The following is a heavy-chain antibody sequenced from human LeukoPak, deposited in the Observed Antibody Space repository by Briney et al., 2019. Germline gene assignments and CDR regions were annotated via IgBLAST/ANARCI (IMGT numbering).Heavy chain of an antibody. CDR2: ISSSTSYI. J-gene: IGHJ4*02. Sequence: GGSLRLSCAASGFTFSSYSMNWVRQAPGKGLEWVSSISSSTSYIYYADSVKGRFTISRDNAKNSLYLQMNSLRAEDTAVYYCAREAEVVAATTDYWGQGTLVTVSS. V-gene: IGHV3-21*01. CDR1: GFTFSSYS. CDR3: AREAEVVAATTDY. D-gene: IGHD2-15*01.